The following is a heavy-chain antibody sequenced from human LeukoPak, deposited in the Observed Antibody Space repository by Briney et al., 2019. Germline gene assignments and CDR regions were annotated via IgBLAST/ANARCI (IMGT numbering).Heavy chain of an antibody. D-gene: IGHD2-15*01. CDR1: GGSINNYN. J-gene: IGHJ3*02. Sequence: SETLSLTCTVSGGSINNYNWSWIRQPAGKGLEWIGRIYTRGSTNYNPSLKSRVTMSVDTSKNQLSLKLSSVTAADTAVYYCARGRYCSADICSGGDAFDIWGQGTMVSVSS. CDR3: ARGRYCSADICSGGDAFDI. CDR2: IYTRGST. V-gene: IGHV4-4*07.